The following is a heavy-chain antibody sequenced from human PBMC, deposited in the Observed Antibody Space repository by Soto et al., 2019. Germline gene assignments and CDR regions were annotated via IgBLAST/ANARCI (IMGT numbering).Heavy chain of an antibody. V-gene: IGHV3-21*01. CDR1: GFTFSTYH. D-gene: IGHD2-15*01. Sequence: EVQLVESGGGLIMPGGSLRLSCAASGFTFSTYHMNWVRQAPGKGLEWVSSINPSSSHIYYADSVRGRFTTSRDNSKNSMDLQMNSLRTEDAAVYYCARGYCGGGGCYLRREAIDVWGQGTMVTVSS. CDR3: ARGYCGGGGCYLRREAIDV. CDR2: INPSSSHI. J-gene: IGHJ3*01.